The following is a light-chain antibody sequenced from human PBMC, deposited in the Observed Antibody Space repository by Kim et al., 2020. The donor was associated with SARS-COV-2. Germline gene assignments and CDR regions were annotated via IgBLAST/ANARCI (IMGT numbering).Light chain of an antibody. CDR3: QSYDDNVSGSV. J-gene: IGLJ2*01. Sequence: QSVLTQPPSVSGAPGQRVTISCTGSSSNIGAGYDVHWYQQLPGTAPKLLIYRNNNRPSGVPDRFSGSKSGTSASLAITGLQAEDEADYYCQSYDDNVSGSVFGGGTQLTVL. V-gene: IGLV1-40*01. CDR2: RNN. CDR1: SSNIGAGYD.